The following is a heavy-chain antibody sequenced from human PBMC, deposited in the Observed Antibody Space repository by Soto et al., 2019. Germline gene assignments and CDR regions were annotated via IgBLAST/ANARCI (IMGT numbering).Heavy chain of an antibody. CDR1: GFIFSSYA. D-gene: IGHD2-15*01. Sequence: GGSLRLSCAASGFIFSSYAMSWVRQAPGKGLDWVSAITAGGGSTYYADSVRGRFTISRDNSKSTLDLQMNSLRAEDTAVYYCVKGSGGSRPYYFDFWGQGALVTVSS. CDR3: VKGSGGSRPYYFDF. CDR2: ITAGGGST. V-gene: IGHV3-23*01. J-gene: IGHJ4*02.